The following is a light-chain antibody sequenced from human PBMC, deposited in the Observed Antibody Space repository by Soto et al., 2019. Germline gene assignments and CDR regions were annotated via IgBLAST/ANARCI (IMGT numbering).Light chain of an antibody. CDR3: YRSLDWSPA. J-gene: IGKJ1*01. V-gene: IGKV3-15*01. Sequence: VYAGGIVIVACRASKSVSNNLAWYQQKPGQVPRLLMFGASTRATDIPGRFSGTGYGRGFAFTLSSLQSEDFGVYYLYRSLDWSPAFGQGTKVDI. CDR2: GAS. CDR1: KSVSNN.